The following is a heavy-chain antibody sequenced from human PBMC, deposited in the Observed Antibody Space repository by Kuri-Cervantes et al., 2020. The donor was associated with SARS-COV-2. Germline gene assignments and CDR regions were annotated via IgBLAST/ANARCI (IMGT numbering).Heavy chain of an antibody. Sequence: GSLRLSCTVSGGSISSSSYYWGWIRQPPGKGLEWIGSIYYSGSTYYNPSLKSRVTISVDTSKNQFSLKLSSVTAADTAVYYCAGNYDFWSGYYGDLSAFDIWGQGTMVTVSS. CDR2: IYYSGST. V-gene: IGHV4-39*07. CDR3: AGNYDFWSGYYGDLSAFDI. CDR1: GGSISSSSYY. D-gene: IGHD3-3*01. J-gene: IGHJ3*02.